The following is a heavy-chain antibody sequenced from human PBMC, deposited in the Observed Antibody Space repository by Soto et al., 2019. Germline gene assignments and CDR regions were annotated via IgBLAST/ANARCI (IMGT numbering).Heavy chain of an antibody. CDR2: IKTRSEGEAT. J-gene: IGHJ6*02. CDR1: DFSISNAW. D-gene: IGHD2-15*01. CDR3: TTGSVEGV. Sequence: EVQLVESGGGLVKPGGSLRLSCAASDFSISNAWMNWVRQAPGKGLEWVGRIKTRSEGEATDYAAPLKDRFTISRDDSKNTLFLQMNGLKTEDTAVYYCTTGSVEGVWGQGATVIVSS. V-gene: IGHV3-15*07.